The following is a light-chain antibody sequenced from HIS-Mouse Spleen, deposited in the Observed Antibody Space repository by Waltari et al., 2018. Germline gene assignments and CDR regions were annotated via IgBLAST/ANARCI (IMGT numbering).Light chain of an antibody. CDR1: QSVLYSSNNKNY. V-gene: IGKV4-1*01. Sequence: DIVMTQSPDSLAVSLGKRATINCKSSQSVLYSSNNKNYLAWYQQKPGQPPKLPIYWASTRESGVPDRFSGSGSGTDFNLTISSLQAEDVAVYYCQQYYSTPYTFGQGTKLEIK. CDR2: WAS. J-gene: IGKJ2*01. CDR3: QQYYSTPYT.